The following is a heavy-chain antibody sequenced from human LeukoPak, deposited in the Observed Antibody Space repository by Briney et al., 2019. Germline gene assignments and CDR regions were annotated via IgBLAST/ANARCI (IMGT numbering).Heavy chain of an antibody. Sequence: SETLSLTCTVSGGSISSYYWSWIRQPPGKGLEWIGRIYTSGSTNYNPSLKSRVTISVDTSKNQFSLKLSSVTAADTAVYYCARAGTMVRGVIRRYFDYWGQGTLVTVSS. V-gene: IGHV4-4*08. CDR1: GGSISSYY. J-gene: IGHJ4*02. CDR3: ARAGTMVRGVIRRYFDY. D-gene: IGHD3-10*01. CDR2: IYTSGST.